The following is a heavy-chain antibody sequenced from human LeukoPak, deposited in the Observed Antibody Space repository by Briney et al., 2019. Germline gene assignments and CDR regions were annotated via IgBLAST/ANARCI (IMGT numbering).Heavy chain of an antibody. J-gene: IGHJ3*02. Sequence: ASVKVSCKASGYTFTSYAMHWVRQAPGQRLEWMGWINAGNGNTKYSQKFQGRVTITRDPSASTAYMELSSLRSEDTAVYYCARVPHGAISRLSGAFDIWGQGTMVTVSS. CDR2: INAGNGNT. CDR1: GYTFTSYA. CDR3: ARVPHGAISRLSGAFDI. V-gene: IGHV1-3*01. D-gene: IGHD5-12*01.